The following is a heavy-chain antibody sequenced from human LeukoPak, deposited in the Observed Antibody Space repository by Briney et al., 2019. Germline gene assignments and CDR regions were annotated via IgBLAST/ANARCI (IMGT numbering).Heavy chain of an antibody. D-gene: IGHD3-22*01. CDR3: VRLRRNSDTSGFYYYYDF. J-gene: IGHJ4*02. CDR2: IWYDGSNK. V-gene: IGHV3-33*01. CDR1: GFTFSNYG. Sequence: GGSLRLSCAASGFTFSNYGMYWVRQAPGKGLEWVAVIWYDGSNKDYGDSVKSRFTISRDNSKNTLYLQMNSLRAEDTAVYYCVRLRRNSDTSGFYYYYDFWGQGTLVTVSS.